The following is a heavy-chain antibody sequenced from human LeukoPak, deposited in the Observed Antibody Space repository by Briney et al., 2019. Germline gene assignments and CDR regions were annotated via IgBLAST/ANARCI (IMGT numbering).Heavy chain of an antibody. CDR1: GLTFSNYG. Sequence: GGSLRLSCEASGLTFSNYGMHWVRQAPGKGLEWVAFIRYDGSNKYYADSVKGRFTISRDNSKNTLYLQMNSLRAEDTAVYYCAKDLVRGVQPSPGYYYYMDVWGKGTTVTISS. V-gene: IGHV3-30*02. CDR2: IRYDGSNK. J-gene: IGHJ6*03. D-gene: IGHD3-10*01. CDR3: AKDLVRGVQPSPGYYYYMDV.